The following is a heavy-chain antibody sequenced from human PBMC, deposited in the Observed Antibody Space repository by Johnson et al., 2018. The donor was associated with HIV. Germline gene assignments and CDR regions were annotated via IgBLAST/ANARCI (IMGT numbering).Heavy chain of an antibody. CDR2: INWNGGSK. V-gene: IGHV3-20*04. J-gene: IGHJ3*02. D-gene: IGHD1-1*01. CDR3: ANNLGTAGGAFDI. CDR1: GFTFDDHG. Sequence: EQLVESGGGVVQPGGSLRLSCAASGFTFDDHGMSWVRQVPGKGLEWVSGINWNGGSKDYADSVKGRFTISRDNAKNSLYLQMNSLRAEDTAVYYCANNLGTAGGAFDIWGQGTTVTVSS.